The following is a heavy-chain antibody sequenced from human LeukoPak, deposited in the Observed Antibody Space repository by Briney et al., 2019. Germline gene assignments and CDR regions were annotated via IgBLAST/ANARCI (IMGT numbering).Heavy chain of an antibody. Sequence: PSETLSLTCTVSGRSIRSVYWNWIRQSAGKGLEWIGRIYATDLTNYNPSLKSRVTLSVDMSKNELSLTLKSVTAADTAVYYCARGFGSGTSPIELWGQGALVTVSS. V-gene: IGHV4-4*07. CDR1: GRSIRSVY. J-gene: IGHJ4*02. D-gene: IGHD3-10*01. CDR2: IYATDLT. CDR3: ARGFGSGTSPIEL.